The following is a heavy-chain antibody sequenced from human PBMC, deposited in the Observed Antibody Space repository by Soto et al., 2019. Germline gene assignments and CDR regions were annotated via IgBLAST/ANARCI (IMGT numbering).Heavy chain of an antibody. CDR2: ISAYNGNT. Sequence: QVQLVQSGAEVKKPGASVKVSCKASGYTFTSYGISWVRQAPGQGLEWMGWISAYNGNTKYAQKLQGRVTMTTDTSTSKAYRERRRLRSDNTAVYYFTTDLSYGLCDYWGQGTLATVSS. D-gene: IGHD5-18*01. CDR1: GYTFTSYG. J-gene: IGHJ4*02. V-gene: IGHV1-18*01. CDR3: TTDLSYGLCDY.